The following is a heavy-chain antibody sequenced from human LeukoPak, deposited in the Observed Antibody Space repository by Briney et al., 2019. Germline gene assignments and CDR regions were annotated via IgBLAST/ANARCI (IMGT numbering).Heavy chain of an antibody. CDR2: ISSNGGST. CDR1: GFTFSSYA. CDR3: VKADCSGGSCYRI. D-gene: IGHD2-15*01. Sequence: GGSLRLSCAASGFTFSSYAMHWVRQAPGKGLEYVSAISSNGGSTYYADSVKGRFTISRDNSKNTLYLQMSSLRAEDTAVYYCVKADCSGGSCYRIRGQGTLVTVSS. J-gene: IGHJ4*02. V-gene: IGHV3-64D*06.